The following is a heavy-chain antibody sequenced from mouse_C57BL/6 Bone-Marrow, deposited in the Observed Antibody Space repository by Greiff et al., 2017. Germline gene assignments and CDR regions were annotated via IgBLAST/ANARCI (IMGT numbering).Heavy chain of an antibody. Sequence: EVQLVESGGDLVKPGGSLKLSCAASGFTFSSYGMSWVRQTPDKRLEWVATISSGGSYTYYPDSVKGRFTISRDNAKNTLYLRMSSLKSEDTAMYYCARRCYYVRGAMDYWGQGTSVTVSS. D-gene: IGHD1-1*01. V-gene: IGHV5-6*01. CDR3: ARRCYYVRGAMDY. CDR1: GFTFSSYG. J-gene: IGHJ4*01. CDR2: ISSGGSYT.